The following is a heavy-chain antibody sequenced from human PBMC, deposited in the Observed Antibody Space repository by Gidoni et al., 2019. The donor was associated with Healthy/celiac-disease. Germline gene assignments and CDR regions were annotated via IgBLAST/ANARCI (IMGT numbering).Heavy chain of an antibody. Sequence: EVQLLESGGGLVKPGGSRKLSCAATGFTFSSHSMNWLRQAPGKGLEWVSSISSSSSYIYYADSVKCRFTISRDNAKTSLHRQMTSRIAEDTAAYYCARGVNRLNSFDIWGQGTMVTVS. V-gene: IGHV3-21*01. CDR3: ARGVNRLNSFDI. CDR1: GFTFSSHS. J-gene: IGHJ3*02. CDR2: ISSSSSYI.